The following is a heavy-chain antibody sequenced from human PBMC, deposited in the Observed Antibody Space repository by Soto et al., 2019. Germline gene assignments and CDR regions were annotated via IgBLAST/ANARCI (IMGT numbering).Heavy chain of an antibody. CDR1: GFTFNSYG. J-gene: IGHJ6*02. Sequence: QSGGSLRLSCAASGFTFNSYGMHWVRQGPGNGLEWVAFISYDSTKTYYADSVKGRFTISRDNSNSALYVQMNSLTGEDTAVYYCARTRSAWSDSHYYSLDVWGQGTTVTVSS. CDR2: ISYDSTKT. CDR3: ARTRSAWSDSHYYSLDV. V-gene: IGHV3-30*03. D-gene: IGHD1-26*01.